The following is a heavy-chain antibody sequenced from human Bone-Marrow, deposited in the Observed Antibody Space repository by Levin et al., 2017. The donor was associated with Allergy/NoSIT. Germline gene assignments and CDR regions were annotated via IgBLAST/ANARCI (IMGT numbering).Heavy chain of an antibody. D-gene: IGHD3-3*01. CDR1: GGSFSGYF. J-gene: IGHJ4*02. V-gene: IGHV4-34*01. CDR2: INHSGST. CDR3: ARGLVWSGYQLSTPGVRKGSRFDY. Sequence: PSETLSLTCTVYGGSFSGYFWNWIRQPPGKGLEWIGEINHSGSTNYNPSLKSRVTISVDTSKNQFSLKLRSMTAADTAVYYCARGLVWSGYQLSTPGVRKGSRFDYWGQGTLVTVSS.